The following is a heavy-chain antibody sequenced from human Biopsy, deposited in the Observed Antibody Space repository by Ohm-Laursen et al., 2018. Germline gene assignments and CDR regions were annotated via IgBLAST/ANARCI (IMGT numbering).Heavy chain of an antibody. CDR2: IYYSVMT. Sequence: SETLSLTCTVSGGSFTGHYWSWIRRPPGKGLEWIGHIYYSVMTNYNPSLQSRVSISVDTSRNQVSLTLSSVTAADTAVYYCARDSGILNYGNFKYYHYYGMDVWGQGTKVTVSS. CDR3: ARDSGILNYGNFKYYHYYGMDV. J-gene: IGHJ6*02. CDR1: GGSFTGHY. V-gene: IGHV4-59*11. D-gene: IGHD4-11*01.